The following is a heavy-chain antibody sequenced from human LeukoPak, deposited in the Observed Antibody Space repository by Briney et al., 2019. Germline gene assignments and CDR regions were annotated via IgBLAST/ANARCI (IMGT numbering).Heavy chain of an antibody. CDR2: INHSGST. CDR1: GGSFSGYY. Sequence: TSSETLSLTCAVYGGSFSGYYWSWIRQPPGKGPEWIGEINHSGSTNYNPSLKSRVTISVDTSKNQFSLKLSSVTAADTAVYYCARGLGYCSGGSCYYFDYWGQGTLVTVSS. V-gene: IGHV4-34*01. J-gene: IGHJ4*02. CDR3: ARGLGYCSGGSCYYFDY. D-gene: IGHD2-15*01.